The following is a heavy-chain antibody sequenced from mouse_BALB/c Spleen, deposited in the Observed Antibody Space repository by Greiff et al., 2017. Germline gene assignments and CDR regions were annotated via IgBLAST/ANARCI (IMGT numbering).Heavy chain of an antibody. Sequence: EVQLQESGPGLVKPSQSLSLTCTVTGYSITSDYAWNWIRQFPGNKLEWMGYISYSGSTSYNPSLKSRISITRDTSKNQFFLQLNSVTTEDTATYYCARRGSYFDYWGQGTTLTVSS. J-gene: IGHJ2*01. V-gene: IGHV3-2*02. CDR3: ARRGSYFDY. CDR1: GYSITSDYA. CDR2: ISYSGST.